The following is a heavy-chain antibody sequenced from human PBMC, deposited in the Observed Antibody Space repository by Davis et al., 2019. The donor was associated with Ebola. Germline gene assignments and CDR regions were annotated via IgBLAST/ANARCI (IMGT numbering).Heavy chain of an antibody. CDR1: GFTFSSYW. Sequence: GESLKISCAASGFTFSSYWMSWVRQAPGKGLEWVANIKQDGSEKYYVDSVKGQFTISRDNAKNSLYLQMNSLRGEDTAVYYCARVRSFDYWGQGTLVTVSS. V-gene: IGHV3-7*03. J-gene: IGHJ4*02. CDR3: ARVRSFDY. CDR2: IKQDGSEK.